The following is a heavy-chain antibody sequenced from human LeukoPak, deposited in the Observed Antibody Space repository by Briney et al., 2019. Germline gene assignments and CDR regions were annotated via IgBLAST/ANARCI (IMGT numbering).Heavy chain of an antibody. CDR1: GFTFSSYW. CDR2: IRSKTDGGTT. D-gene: IGHD3-10*01. J-gene: IGHJ4*02. Sequence: GGSLRLSCAASGFTFSSYWMSWVRQAPGKGLEWVGRIRSKTDGGTTDYAAPVKGRFTISRDDSKNTLFLQMNSLRAEDTAVYYCARAPTQTYYYGSRDFYGFDYWGQGTLVTVSS. V-gene: IGHV3-15*01. CDR3: ARAPTQTYYYGSRDFYGFDY.